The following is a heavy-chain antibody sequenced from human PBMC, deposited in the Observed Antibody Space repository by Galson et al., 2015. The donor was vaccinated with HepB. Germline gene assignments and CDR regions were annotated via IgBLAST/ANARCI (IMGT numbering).Heavy chain of an antibody. D-gene: IGHD3-22*01. CDR3: ARGRTMIVPHSHYGMDV. Sequence: SVKVSCKASGYTFTDYYIHWVRQAPGQGLEWMGIVHPSGGSTSYADSVKGRFTISRDNAKNTLYLQMNSLRAEDTAVYYCARGRTMIVPHSHYGMDVWGQGTTVTVSS. V-gene: IGHV1-46*04. CDR1: GYTFTDYY. CDR2: VHPSGGST. J-gene: IGHJ6*02.